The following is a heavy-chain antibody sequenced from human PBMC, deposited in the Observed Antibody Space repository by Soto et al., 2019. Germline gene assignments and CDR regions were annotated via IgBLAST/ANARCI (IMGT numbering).Heavy chain of an antibody. Sequence: GGSLRLSCAASGFTFSNAWMNWVRQAPGKGLEWVGRIKSKTDGGTTDYAAPVEGRFTISRDDSKNTLYLQMNSLKTEDTAVYYCTTDAYYGGNSVLDYWGQGTLVTVSS. V-gene: IGHV3-15*07. CDR1: GFTFSNAW. J-gene: IGHJ4*02. CDR2: IKSKTDGGTT. CDR3: TTDAYYGGNSVLDY. D-gene: IGHD4-17*01.